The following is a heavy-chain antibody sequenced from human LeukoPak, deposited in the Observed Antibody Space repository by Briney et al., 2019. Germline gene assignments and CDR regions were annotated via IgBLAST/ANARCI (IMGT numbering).Heavy chain of an antibody. J-gene: IGHJ3*02. Sequence: SETLSLTCSVSGISVNTTYFWGWIRQAPGKGLEWIGSIYHTGTTDYNPSLKSRVTISVDTSKNQFSLKLSSVTAADTAVYYCARHLRIWFGELGDAFDIWGQGTMVTVSS. V-gene: IGHV4-38-2*01. D-gene: IGHD3-10*01. CDR1: GISVNTTYF. CDR2: IYHTGTT. CDR3: ARHLRIWFGELGDAFDI.